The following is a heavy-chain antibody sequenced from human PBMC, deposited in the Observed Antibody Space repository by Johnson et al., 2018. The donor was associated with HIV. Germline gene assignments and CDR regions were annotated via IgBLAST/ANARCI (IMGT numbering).Heavy chain of an antibody. J-gene: IGHJ3*02. CDR3: AVIAVAGGGAFDI. CDR2: ISWNSGSI. Sequence: VQLVESGGGLVQPGRSLRLSCAASGFTFDDYAMHWVRQAPGKGLEWVSGISWNSGSIGYADSVKGRFTISRDNAKNSLYLQMNSRRAEDTALYYCAVIAVAGGGAFDIWGQGTMVTVSS. D-gene: IGHD6-19*01. V-gene: IGHV3-9*01. CDR1: GFTFDDYA.